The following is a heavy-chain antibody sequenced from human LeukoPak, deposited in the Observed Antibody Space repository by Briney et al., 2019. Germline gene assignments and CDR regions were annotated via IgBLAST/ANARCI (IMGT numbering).Heavy chain of an antibody. D-gene: IGHD2-8*01. CDR3: ARGGYCTNGVCRSGYYYYYMDV. J-gene: IGHJ6*03. CDR2: IIPIFGTA. V-gene: IGHV1-69*05. CDR1: GGTFSSYA. Sequence: SVKVSCKPCGGTFSSYAISWVRQAPGQGLEWMGGIIPIFGTANYAQKFQGRVTITTDESTSTAYMELSSLRSEDTAVYYCARGGYCTNGVCRSGYYYYYMDVWGKGTTVTV.